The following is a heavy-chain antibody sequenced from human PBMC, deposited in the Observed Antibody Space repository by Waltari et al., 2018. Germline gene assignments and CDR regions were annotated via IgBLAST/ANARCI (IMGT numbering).Heavy chain of an antibody. J-gene: IGHJ4*02. CDR3: ARGLGGSSPFDY. D-gene: IGHD3-16*01. CDR1: GYSFGRYY. Sequence: QVHLVQSGAEVKKSGASVTVSCKASGYSFGRYYLYWVRQAPGQGLEWMGWINPTNGVTNYAQKFQGRVTMTRDTSINSVYMDLSRLRSDDTAVYFCARGLGGSSPFDYWGRGTLVTVSS. CDR2: INPTNGVT. V-gene: IGHV1-2*02.